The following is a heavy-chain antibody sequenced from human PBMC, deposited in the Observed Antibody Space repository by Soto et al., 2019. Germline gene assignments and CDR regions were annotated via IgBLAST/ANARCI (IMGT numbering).Heavy chain of an antibody. D-gene: IGHD6-13*01. CDR3: AHRLGGSGSWDGGYFDY. J-gene: IGHJ4*02. CDR2: IYWDDDK. CDR1: GFSLSTSGVG. Sequence: QITLKESGPTLVKPTQTLTLTCTFSGFSLSTSGVGVGWIRQPPGKALEWLVVIYWDDDKRYSPSLRNRLTIAKDTSKNPVDLTLTNIDPVDTATYYGAHRLGGSGSWDGGYFDYWGQGTLVTVSS. V-gene: IGHV2-5*02.